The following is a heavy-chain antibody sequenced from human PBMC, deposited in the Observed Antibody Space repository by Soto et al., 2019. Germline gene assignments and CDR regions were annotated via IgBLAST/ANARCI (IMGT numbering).Heavy chain of an antibody. J-gene: IGHJ6*02. CDR3: ASHFTGVLVLGTSPPGGDNFGWDV. D-gene: IGHD2-8*02. CDR1: GGTFSRYT. V-gene: IGHV1-69*02. CDR2: IIPIVDIP. Sequence: QVQLVQSGAEVKKPGSSVKVSCKASGGTFSRYTFTWVRQAPGQGLEWMGRIIPIVDIPNYAQKCQGRVTIPADKSTSTAYMELSRLTSDDTAVYYCASHFTGVLVLGTSPPGGDNFGWDVWGQGTTVSVS.